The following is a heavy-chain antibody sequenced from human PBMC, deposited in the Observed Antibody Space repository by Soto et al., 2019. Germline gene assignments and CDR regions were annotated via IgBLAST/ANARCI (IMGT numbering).Heavy chain of an antibody. Sequence: EVQLLESGGGLVQPGGSLRLSCAASGFTFSSYAMSWVRQAPGKGLEWVSAISGSGGSTYYADSVKGRFTISRDNSKNTLYLQMNCLRVEDSAVYYCANPDGSSLWALEYWGQGTLVTVSS. J-gene: IGHJ4*02. CDR3: ANPDGSSLWALEY. D-gene: IGHD6-13*01. V-gene: IGHV3-23*01. CDR1: GFTFSSYA. CDR2: ISGSGGST.